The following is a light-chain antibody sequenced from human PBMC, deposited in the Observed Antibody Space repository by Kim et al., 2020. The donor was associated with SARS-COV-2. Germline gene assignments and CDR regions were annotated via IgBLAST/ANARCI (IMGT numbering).Light chain of an antibody. CDR3: QQYDSSPIT. Sequence: EIVLTQSPGTLSLSPGERATLSCRASQSVSSSYLAWYQQKPGQAPRLFICGASSTATVIPDRFSGSGSGTDFTLAISRLEAEDVVVYYCQQYDSSPITFGQGTRLEIK. J-gene: IGKJ5*01. V-gene: IGKV3-20*01. CDR1: QSVSSSY. CDR2: GAS.